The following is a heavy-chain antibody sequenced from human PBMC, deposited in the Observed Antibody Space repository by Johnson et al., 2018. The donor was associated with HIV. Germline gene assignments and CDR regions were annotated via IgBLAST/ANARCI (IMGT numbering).Heavy chain of an antibody. D-gene: IGHD3-9*01. J-gene: IGHJ3*02. CDR2: IRYDGSNK. Sequence: QVQLVESGGGLVQPGRSLRLSCAASGFTFRNYAMSWVRQAPGKGLEWVAFIRYDGSNKYYADSVKGRFTISRDNSKNTLYLQMNSLRAEDTAVYYCAQGYYDILTGYYDAFDIWGQGTMVMVSS. V-gene: IGHV3-30*02. CDR1: GFTFRNYA. CDR3: AQGYYDILTGYYDAFDI.